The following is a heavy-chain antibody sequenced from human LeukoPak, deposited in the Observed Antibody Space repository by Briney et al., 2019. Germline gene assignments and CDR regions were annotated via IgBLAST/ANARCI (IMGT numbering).Heavy chain of an antibody. CDR3: ARRGGSGSYYPVDY. CDR2: ISSSGSTI. Sequence: PGGSLRLSCAASGFTFSDCYMSWIRQAPGKGLEWVSYISSSGSTIYYADSVKGRFTISRDNAKNSLYLQMNSLRAEDTAVYYRARRGGSGSYYPVDYWGQGTLVTVSS. V-gene: IGHV3-11*01. D-gene: IGHD3-10*01. CDR1: GFTFSDCY. J-gene: IGHJ4*02.